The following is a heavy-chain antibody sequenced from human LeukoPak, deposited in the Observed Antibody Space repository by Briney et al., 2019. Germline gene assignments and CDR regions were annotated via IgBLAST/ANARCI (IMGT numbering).Heavy chain of an antibody. CDR2: ITSSGTYI. J-gene: IGHJ4*02. Sequence: GGSLRLSCAASGFTFSSYSMNWVRQAPGKGLEWVSSITSSGTYIYYADSVKGRFTISRDNAKNSLYLQMNSLRAEDTAVYYCARDRANIVVVSASEYWGQGTLVTVSS. CDR1: GFTFSSYS. V-gene: IGHV3-21*01. CDR3: ARDRANIVVVSASEY. D-gene: IGHD2-21*01.